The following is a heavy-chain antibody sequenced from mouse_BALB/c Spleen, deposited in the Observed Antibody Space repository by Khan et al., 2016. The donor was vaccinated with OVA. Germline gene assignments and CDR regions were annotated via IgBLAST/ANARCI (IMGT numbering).Heavy chain of an antibody. CDR2: VSTGGHYT. J-gene: IGHJ3*01. CDR3: ARLDYCYDGGGLAY. CDR1: GFTFSTYG. V-gene: IGHV5-6*01. D-gene: IGHD1-1*01. Sequence: EVELVESGGDVVKPGGSLKLSCAASGFTFSTYGMSWVRQTPDKRLEWVATVSTGGHYTYYPDTVKGRFTISRDNAKNTLYLQMSSLKSEDTAMFYCARLDYCYDGGGLAYWGQGTLVTVSA.